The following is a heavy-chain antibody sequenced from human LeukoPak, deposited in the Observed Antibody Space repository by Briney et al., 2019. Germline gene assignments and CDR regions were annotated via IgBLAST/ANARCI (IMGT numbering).Heavy chain of an antibody. CDR2: IYQTGST. D-gene: IGHD3-10*01. V-gene: IGHV4-38-2*02. J-gene: IGHJ4*02. CDR3: ASYAHYGSRRDAFDY. CDR1: GYSISSDNY. Sequence: SETLSLTCTVSGYSISSDNYWGWIRQPPGKGLEWIGNIYQTGSTYYNPSLTSRVTMSIDTSKNQFSLKLSSVTAAGTAVYYCASYAHYGSRRDAFDYWGQGTLVTVSS.